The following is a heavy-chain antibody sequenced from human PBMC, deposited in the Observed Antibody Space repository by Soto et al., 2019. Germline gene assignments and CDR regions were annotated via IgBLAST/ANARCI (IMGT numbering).Heavy chain of an antibody. D-gene: IGHD3-3*01. Sequence: SETLSLTCAVSGGSISSSNWWSWVRQPPGKGLEWIGEIYHSGSTNYNPSLKSRVTMSVDTSKNQFSLRLSSVTAADTAIYYCATRITVFGLLIPPFDPWGQGTQVTVSS. CDR1: GGSISSSNW. V-gene: IGHV4-4*02. J-gene: IGHJ5*02. CDR3: ATRITVFGLLIPPFDP. CDR2: IYHSGST.